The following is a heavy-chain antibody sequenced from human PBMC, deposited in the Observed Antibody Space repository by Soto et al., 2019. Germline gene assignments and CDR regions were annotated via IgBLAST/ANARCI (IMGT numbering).Heavy chain of an antibody. D-gene: IGHD3-9*01. CDR1: GGSFSGYY. CDR2: INHSGST. J-gene: IGHJ4*02. CDR3: ARGDDSTSGYFDY. Sequence: QVQLQQWGAGLLKPSETLSLTCAVYGGSFSGYYWSWIRQPPGKGLEWIGEINHSGSTNYNPSLKIRVTISAAASKNQFSRKLSSVTAADTAVYYCARGDDSTSGYFDYWGQGTLVTVSS. V-gene: IGHV4-34*01.